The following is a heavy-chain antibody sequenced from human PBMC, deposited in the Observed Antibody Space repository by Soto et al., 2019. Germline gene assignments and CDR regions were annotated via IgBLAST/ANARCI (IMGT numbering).Heavy chain of an antibody. CDR1: GFTLDTYG. V-gene: IGHV3-30*03. J-gene: IGHJ4*02. CDR2: ISHDGRKT. Sequence: QVQLVESGGGVVQPGRSLRLSCAASGFTLDTYGMEWVRQAPGKGLEWVAGISHDGRKTYHADSVRGRFTISRDLSKNTLYLQMTSLRVEDTAVYYCASVADYWGQGTLVTVSS. CDR3: ASVADY. D-gene: IGHD2-21*01.